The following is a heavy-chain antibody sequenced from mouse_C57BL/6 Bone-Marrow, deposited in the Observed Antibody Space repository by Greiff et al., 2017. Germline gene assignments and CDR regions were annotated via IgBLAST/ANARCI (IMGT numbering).Heavy chain of an antibody. CDR2: IDPNSGGT. V-gene: IGHV1-72*01. D-gene: IGHD1-1*01. Sequence: VQLKQPGAELVKPGASVKLSCKASGYTFTSYWMHWVKQRPGRGLEWIGRIDPNSGGTKYNEKFKSKATLTVVKPSSTAYMQLSSLTSEDSAVYYCARPRYYGSSYPYYYAMDYWGQGTSVTVSS. J-gene: IGHJ4*01. CDR1: GYTFTSYW. CDR3: ARPRYYGSSYPYYYAMDY.